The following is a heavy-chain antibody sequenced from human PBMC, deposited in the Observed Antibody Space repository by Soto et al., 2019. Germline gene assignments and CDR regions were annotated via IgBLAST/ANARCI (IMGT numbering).Heavy chain of an antibody. CDR2: INHSGST. CDR3: ARGGGNYYGSGSYYSY. V-gene: IGHV4-34*01. CDR1: GGSFSGYY. Sequence: QVQLQQWGAGLLKPSETLSLTCAVYGGSFSGYYWSWIRQPPGKGLEWIGEINHSGSTNYNPSLKSRVTISVDTSKNQFSLKLSSVTAADTAVYYCARGGGNYYGSGSYYSYWGQGTLVTVSS. J-gene: IGHJ4*02. D-gene: IGHD3-10*01.